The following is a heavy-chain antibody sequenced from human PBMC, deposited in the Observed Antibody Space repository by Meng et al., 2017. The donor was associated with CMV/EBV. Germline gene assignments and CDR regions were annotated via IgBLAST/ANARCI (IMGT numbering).Heavy chain of an antibody. Sequence: GESLKISCAASGFTFSDYYMSWIRQAPGKGLEWVSYISSSGSTIYYADSVKGRFTISRDNAKNSLYLQMNSLRAEDTAVYYCARDRGFGELGGYYYYGMDVWGQGTTVTVSS. CDR3: ARDRGFGELGGYYYYGMDV. CDR2: ISSSGSTI. J-gene: IGHJ6*02. D-gene: IGHD3-10*01. CDR1: GFTFSDYY. V-gene: IGHV3-11*04.